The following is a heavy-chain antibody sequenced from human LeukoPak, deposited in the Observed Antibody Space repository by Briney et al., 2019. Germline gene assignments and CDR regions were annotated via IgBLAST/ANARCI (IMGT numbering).Heavy chain of an antibody. V-gene: IGHV1-69*13. CDR3: ARSGELAHDY. J-gene: IGHJ4*02. CDR2: IIPIFGTA. Sequence: VASVKVSCKASGGTFSSYAISWVRQAPGQGLEWMGGIIPIFGTANYAQKFQGRVTITADESTSTAYMELSSLRSEDTAVYYCARSGELAHDYWGQGTQVTVSS. CDR1: GGTFSSYA. D-gene: IGHD1-26*01.